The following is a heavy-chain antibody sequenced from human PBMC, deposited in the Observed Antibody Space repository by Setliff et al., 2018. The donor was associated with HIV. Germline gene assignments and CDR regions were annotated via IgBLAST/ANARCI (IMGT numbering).Heavy chain of an antibody. CDR3: AWKRGPWGGNCHFPF. V-gene: IGHV4-61*09. J-gene: IGHJ4*02. CDR1: GGSISSGSYY. D-gene: IGHD2-15*01. Sequence: PSETLSLTCTVSGGSISSGSYYWSWIRQPAGKGLEWIGHIYTSGRTNYNPSLKSRVTISVHTSKHHFSLGLRSVSASDTAVYYCAWKRGPWGGNCHFPFWGQGTVVTVSS. CDR2: IYTSGRT.